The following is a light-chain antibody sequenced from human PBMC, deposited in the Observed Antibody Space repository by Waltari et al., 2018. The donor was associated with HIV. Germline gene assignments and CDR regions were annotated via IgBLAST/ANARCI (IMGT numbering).Light chain of an antibody. CDR3: SSYTSTSTVYV. J-gene: IGLJ1*01. Sequence: QSALTQPASVSGSPGQSITISCTGTSRDVGGFTSVSWYQLHPGKAPKRMIYAVSNRPSGVSNRFSGSKSDNTASLTISGLQAEDEADYYCSSYTSTSTVYVFGTGTEVTVL. CDR2: AVS. CDR1: SRDVGGFTS. V-gene: IGLV2-14*03.